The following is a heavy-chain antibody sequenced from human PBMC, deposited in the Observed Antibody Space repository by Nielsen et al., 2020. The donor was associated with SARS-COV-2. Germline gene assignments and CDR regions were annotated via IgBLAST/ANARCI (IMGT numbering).Heavy chain of an antibody. D-gene: IGHD3-10*01. CDR2: IYSGGRT. CDR3: ARGIYRGMGYYYNFYMDV. CDR1: GFSVGRNY. J-gene: IGHJ6*03. Sequence: GESLKISCAVSGFSVGRNYVNWVRQAPGKGLEWVAVIYSGGRTDYADSVKGRFTVSKDTSRNVVYLQLSSLRVEDTALYFCARGIYRGMGYYYNFYMDVWGKGSPVTVSS. V-gene: IGHV3-53*01.